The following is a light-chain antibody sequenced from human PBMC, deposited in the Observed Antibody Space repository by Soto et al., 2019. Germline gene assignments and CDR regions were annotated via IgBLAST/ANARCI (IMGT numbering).Light chain of an antibody. J-gene: IGLJ3*02. CDR2: FDD. V-gene: IGLV1-36*01. Sequence: QSVLTQPPSVSAAPRQRVTISCSGSSSNIGNNAVNWYQHVPGKAPKLLIHFDDRVPSGTPDRFSGSKSGTSASLVISGLQSEDEADYYCAAWDASLNGPLFGGGTKVTVL. CDR1: SSNIGNNA. CDR3: AAWDASLNGPL.